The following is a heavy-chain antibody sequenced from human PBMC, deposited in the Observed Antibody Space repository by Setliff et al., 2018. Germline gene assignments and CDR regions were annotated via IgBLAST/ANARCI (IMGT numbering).Heavy chain of an antibody. Sequence: PSETLSLTCSVSGGSISSGSYYWTWIRQPAGKGLEWIGHIYTSGTTNYSPSLKSRVTISGDTSKNQFSLKLTSVTAADTAVYYCAREGVDTRSSTDYRYYMDVWGKGTTVTVSS. CDR2: IYTSGTT. J-gene: IGHJ6*03. CDR1: GGSISSGSYY. D-gene: IGHD2-15*01. V-gene: IGHV4-61*09. CDR3: AREGVDTRSSTDYRYYMDV.